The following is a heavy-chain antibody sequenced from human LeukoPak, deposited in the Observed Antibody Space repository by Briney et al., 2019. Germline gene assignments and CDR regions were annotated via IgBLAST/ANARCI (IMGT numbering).Heavy chain of an antibody. J-gene: IGHJ5*02. CDR1: GYTFTGYY. CDR3: ARDMYYYDSSGYLTWFDP. CDR2: INPNSGGT. V-gene: IGHV1-2*02. D-gene: IGHD3-22*01. Sequence: ASVKVSCKASGYTFTGYYMHWVRQAPGQGLEWMGWINPNSGGTNYAQKFQGRVTMTRDTSISTAYMELSRLRSDDTAVYYCARDMYYYDSSGYLTWFDPWGQGTLVTVSS.